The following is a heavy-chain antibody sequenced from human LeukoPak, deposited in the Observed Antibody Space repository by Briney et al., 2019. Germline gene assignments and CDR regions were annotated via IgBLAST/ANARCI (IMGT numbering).Heavy chain of an antibody. CDR2: IYYSGST. CDR3: ARGDYDFWSGSPYYYYYYMDV. V-gene: IGHV4-31*03. CDR1: GGSISSGGYY. J-gene: IGHJ6*03. Sequence: PSQTLSLTCTVSGGSISSGGYYWSWIRQHPGKGLEWIGYIYYSGSTYYNPSLKSRVTISVDTSKNRFSLKLSSVTAADTAVYYCARGDYDFWSGSPYYYYYYMDVWGKGTTVTVSS. D-gene: IGHD3-3*01.